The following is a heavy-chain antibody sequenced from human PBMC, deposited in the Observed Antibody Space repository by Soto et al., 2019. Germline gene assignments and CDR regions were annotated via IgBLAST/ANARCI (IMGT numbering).Heavy chain of an antibody. CDR3: ARRKTFSPYYFDY. Sequence: QVQIQQWGAGLLKPSETLSLTCVVCGGSFSGYYWSWIRQSPGRGLEWIGEINHSGNSNYNPSLKSRITMSVDTPKNQFSLELSSVTAADTALYYCARRKTFSPYYFDYWGQGTLVTVSS. CDR1: GGSFSGYY. V-gene: IGHV4-34*01. J-gene: IGHJ4*02. D-gene: IGHD3-16*01. CDR2: INHSGNS.